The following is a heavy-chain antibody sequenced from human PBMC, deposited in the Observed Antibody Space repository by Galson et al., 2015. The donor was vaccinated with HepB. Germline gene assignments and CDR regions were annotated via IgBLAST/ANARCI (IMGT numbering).Heavy chain of an antibody. Sequence: SVKVSCKASGGTFSSYAIGWVRQAPGQGLEWMGGIIPIFGIANYAQKFQGRVTITADESTSTAYMELSSLRSEDTAVYYCARGRHYCSSTSCYLRSGYYYYGMDVWGQGTTVTVSS. CDR2: IIPIFGIA. CDR1: GGTFSSYA. D-gene: IGHD2-2*01. CDR3: ARGRHYCSSTSCYLRSGYYYYGMDV. V-gene: IGHV1-69*13. J-gene: IGHJ6*02.